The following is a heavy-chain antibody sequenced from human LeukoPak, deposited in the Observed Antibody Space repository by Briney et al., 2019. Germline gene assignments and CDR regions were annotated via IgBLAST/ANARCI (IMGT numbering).Heavy chain of an antibody. V-gene: IGHV1-18*01. J-gene: IGHJ4*02. CDR3: ARGPLLWFGELLYPDY. D-gene: IGHD3-10*01. CDR1: GYTFTSYG. Sequence: GASVKVSCKASGYTFTSYGISWVRQAPGQGREWMGWISAYNGNTNYAQKLQGRVTMTTDTSTSTAYMELRSLRSDDTAVYYCARGPLLWFGELLYPDYWGQGTLVTVSS. CDR2: ISAYNGNT.